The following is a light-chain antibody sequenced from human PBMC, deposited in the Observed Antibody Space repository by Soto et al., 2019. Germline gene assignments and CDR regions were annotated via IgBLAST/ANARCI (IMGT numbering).Light chain of an antibody. J-gene: IGKJ1*01. CDR1: QSVSSS. CDR3: QQRTKWRT. V-gene: IGKV3-11*01. Sequence: PGERATLSCRASQSVSSSLAWYQQKPGQAPRLLIYDASNRATGIPARFSGSGSGTDFTLTISSLEPEDFAVYYCQQRTKWRTFGQGTRWIS. CDR2: DAS.